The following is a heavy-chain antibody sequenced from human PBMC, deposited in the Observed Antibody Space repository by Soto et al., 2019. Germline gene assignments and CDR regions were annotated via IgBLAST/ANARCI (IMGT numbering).Heavy chain of an antibody. J-gene: IGHJ5*02. Sequence: QVQLLQAGTEVKKPGASVKLSCKTSGFSLSNDGISWVRQAPGQALEWMGWISPYYDSTNYAQIFHGRVTLTTDTSTSTAYQELRSLRSDDTAVYYCARSEVPAAMGGWFDLWGQGTLVTVSS. CDR2: ISPYYDST. V-gene: IGHV1-18*01. CDR1: GFSLSNDG. D-gene: IGHD2-2*01. CDR3: ARSEVPAAMGGWFDL.